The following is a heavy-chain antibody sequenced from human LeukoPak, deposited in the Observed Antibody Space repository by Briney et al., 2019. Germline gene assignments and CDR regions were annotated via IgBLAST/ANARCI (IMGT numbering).Heavy chain of an antibody. CDR3: ATAVI. Sequence: GGTLRLSCEASGFTFSSYEMNWFRQAPGKGLEWVSYVSKSGGTMKNADSVKGRFTVSRDNAKNSLYLQMNSLTAEDTAVYYCATAVIRGRGTMVTVSS. CDR2: VSKSGGTM. CDR1: GFTFSSYE. J-gene: IGHJ3*02. V-gene: IGHV3-48*03.